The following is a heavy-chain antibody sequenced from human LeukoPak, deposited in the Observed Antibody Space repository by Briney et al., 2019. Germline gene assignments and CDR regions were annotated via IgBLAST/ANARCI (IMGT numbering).Heavy chain of an antibody. CDR1: GFTFSSFA. CDR2: IGGDSGGI. Sequence: GGSLRLSCAASGFTFSSFAMIWVRQAPGKGLEWVSVIGGDSGGIQYADSVKGRFTISRDNSKNTLYLQMNSLRAEDTAVYYCAKASWGSSSSIPIDYWGQGTLVTVSS. D-gene: IGHD6-6*01. V-gene: IGHV3-23*01. CDR3: AKASWGSSSSIPIDY. J-gene: IGHJ4*02.